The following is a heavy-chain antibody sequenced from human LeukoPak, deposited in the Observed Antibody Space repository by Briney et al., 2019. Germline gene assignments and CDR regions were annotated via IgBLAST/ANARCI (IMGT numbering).Heavy chain of an antibody. Sequence: SETLSLTCSVYADSISSSSYYWGWIRQPPGKGLEWIGSIYYSGSTYYNPSLKSRVIISVDTSKNQFSLKPGSVTAADTAVYYCARDQKLSVVDSWGQGSLVTVSS. J-gene: IGHJ4*02. V-gene: IGHV4-39*07. CDR3: ARDQKLSVVDS. CDR2: IYYSGST. D-gene: IGHD4-23*01. CDR1: ADSISSSSYY.